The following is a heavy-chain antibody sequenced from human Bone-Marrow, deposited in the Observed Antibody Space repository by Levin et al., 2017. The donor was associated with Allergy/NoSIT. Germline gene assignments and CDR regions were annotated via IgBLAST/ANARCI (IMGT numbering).Heavy chain of an antibody. CDR3: AKKENFCCSGTYLDS. Sequence: GGSLRLSCAASGFTFRNYGMHWVRQTPGKGLQWLTFISYDGSKTYYADSVKGRFTVSRDNSRNTLYLQMNSLRAEDTAIYYCAKKENFCCSGTYLDSWGQGTLVTVSS. V-gene: IGHV3-30*18. CDR2: ISYDGSKT. D-gene: IGHD3-10*02. CDR1: GFTFRNYG. J-gene: IGHJ4*02.